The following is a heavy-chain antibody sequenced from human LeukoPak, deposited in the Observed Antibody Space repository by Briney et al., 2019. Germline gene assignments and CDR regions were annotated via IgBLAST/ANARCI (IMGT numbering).Heavy chain of an antibody. J-gene: IGHJ4*02. CDR3: ASTGAYYYDSSGYFPFDY. CDR2: IYFSGTT. D-gene: IGHD3-22*01. V-gene: IGHV4-39*06. Sequence: PSETLSLTCTVSGGSISSSNYYWGWIRQPPGKGLEWIGSIYFSGTTYYNPSLKSRVTISVDTSKNQFPLKLSSVTAADTAVYYCASTGAYYYDSSGYFPFDYWGQGTLVTVSS. CDR1: GGSISSSNYY.